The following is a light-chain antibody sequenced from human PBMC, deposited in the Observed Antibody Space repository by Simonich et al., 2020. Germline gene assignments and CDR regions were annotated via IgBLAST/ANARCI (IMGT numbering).Light chain of an antibody. CDR2: GAS. J-gene: IGKJ4*01. CDR1: QSVSSSY. CDR3: QQYGSSPPVT. V-gene: IGKV3-20*01. Sequence: EIVLTQSPGTLSLSPGERATLSCRASQSVSSSYLAWYQQKPGQAPRHLICGASSRATGIPDRFSGSGSGTDFTLTISRLEPEDFAVYYCQQYGSSPPVTFGGGTKVEIK.